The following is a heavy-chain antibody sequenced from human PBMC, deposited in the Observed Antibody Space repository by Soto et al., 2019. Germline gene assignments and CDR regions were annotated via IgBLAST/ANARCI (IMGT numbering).Heavy chain of an antibody. CDR3: ARRHQDGHYGVDG. J-gene: IGHJ6*02. V-gene: IGHV4-4*02. D-gene: IGHD2-15*01. CDR2: IYHSGST. CDR1: GGSISSSNW. Sequence: QVQLQESGPGLVKPSGTLSLTCAVSGGSISSSNWWSWVRQPPGKGLEWIGEIYHSGSTNYNPSLRSRVTRPVDKSKNQFSVKLSSVTAADAAVYYCARRHQDGHYGVDGWGQGTTVTVSS.